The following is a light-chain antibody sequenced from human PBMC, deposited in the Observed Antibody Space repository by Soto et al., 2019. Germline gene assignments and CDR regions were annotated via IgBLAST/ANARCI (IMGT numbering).Light chain of an antibody. J-gene: IGKJ2*01. CDR3: QQYERSPYT. V-gene: IGKV3-20*01. CDR1: QSVSGNL. CDR2: GAS. Sequence: EIVMTQSPGTLSLSPGERATLSCRASQSVSGNLLAWYQQKPGQAPRLLIYGASHRATGIPDRFSGSGSGTDFTLTINRLEPEYFAVYYCQQYERSPYTFGQWNKLDIK.